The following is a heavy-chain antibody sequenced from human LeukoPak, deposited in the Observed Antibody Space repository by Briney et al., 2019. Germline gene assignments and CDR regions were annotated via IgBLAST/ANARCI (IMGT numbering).Heavy chain of an antibody. CDR2: IYYSGDT. CDR3: ARHHDYLWMTYRRPGDYFDF. D-gene: IGHD3-16*02. Sequence: SETLSLTYTVSGGSISSTNYHWGWIRQPPGKRLEWIGTIYYSGDTYYSPSLKSRITISRDTSKNLFSLSLTSVTAADTAVYYCARHHDYLWMTYRRPGDYFDFWGQGTLVTVSS. V-gene: IGHV4-39*01. CDR1: GGSISSTNYH. J-gene: IGHJ4*02.